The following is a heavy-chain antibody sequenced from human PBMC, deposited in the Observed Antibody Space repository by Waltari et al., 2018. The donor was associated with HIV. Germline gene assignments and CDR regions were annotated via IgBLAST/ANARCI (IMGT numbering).Heavy chain of an antibody. J-gene: IGHJ4*02. V-gene: IGHV3-30*04. D-gene: IGHD3-10*01. CDR3: ARAGYYGSGSYYQLLDY. CDR2: ISYDGRNK. CDR1: GFTFSSYA. Sequence: QVQLVESGGGVVQPGRSLRLSCAASGFTFSSYAMHWVRQAPGKGLEWVAVISYDGRNKYYADSVKGRFTISRDNSKNTLYLQMNSLRAEDTAVYYCARAGYYGSGSYYQLLDYWGQGTLVTVSS.